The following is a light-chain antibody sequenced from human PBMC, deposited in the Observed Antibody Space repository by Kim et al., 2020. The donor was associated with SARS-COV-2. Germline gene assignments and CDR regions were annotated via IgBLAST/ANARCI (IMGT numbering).Light chain of an antibody. CDR3: QQYNSYLLT. CDR1: KSIRNS. J-gene: IGKJ4*01. V-gene: IGKV1-16*02. Sequence: ASERDRVTINCRASKSIRNSLAWFQQNTGKAPKSLIYAASSLQSGVPSKFSGSGSGTDFTLTISSLQPEDFATYYCQQYNSYLLTFGGGTNVEIK. CDR2: AAS.